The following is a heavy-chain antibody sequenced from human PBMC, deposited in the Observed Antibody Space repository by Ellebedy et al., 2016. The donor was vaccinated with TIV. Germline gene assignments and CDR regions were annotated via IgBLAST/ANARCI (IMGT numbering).Heavy chain of an antibody. Sequence: GESLKTSXAASGFTFSSYGMHWVRQAPGKGLEWVAVISYDGSKKSYADSVKGRFTISRDNSKNTLYLQMNSLRVEDTAVYYCAKDLRQRLPEIAFDIWGQGTMVTVSS. CDR1: GFTFSSYG. V-gene: IGHV3-30*18. D-gene: IGHD6-25*01. CDR3: AKDLRQRLPEIAFDI. CDR2: ISYDGSKK. J-gene: IGHJ3*02.